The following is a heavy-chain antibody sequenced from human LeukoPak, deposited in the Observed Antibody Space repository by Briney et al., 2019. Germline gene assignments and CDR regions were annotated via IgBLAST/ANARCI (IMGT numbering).Heavy chain of an antibody. J-gene: IGHJ4*02. V-gene: IGHV3-66*01. Sequence: GGSLRLSCAASGLTVSSNYMSWVRQAPGKGLEWVSVIYSGGSTYYADSVKGRFTISRDNSKNTLYLQMNSLRDEDTALYYCAKAGIGVVGYFDYWGQGTLVTVSS. D-gene: IGHD6-19*01. CDR1: GLTVSSNY. CDR2: IYSGGST. CDR3: AKAGIGVVGYFDY.